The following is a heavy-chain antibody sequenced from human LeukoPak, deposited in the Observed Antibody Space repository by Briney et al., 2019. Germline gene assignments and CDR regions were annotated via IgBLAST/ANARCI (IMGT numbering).Heavy chain of an antibody. J-gene: IGHJ6*02. Sequence: PGGSLRLSCAASGFTVSSNYMSWVRQAPGKGLEWVSYISSSSSYTNYADSVKGRFTISRDNAKNSLYLQMNSLRAEDTAVYYCARSAYGMDVWGQGTTVTVSS. CDR2: ISSSSSYT. CDR1: GFTVSSNY. CDR3: ARSAYGMDV. V-gene: IGHV3-11*06.